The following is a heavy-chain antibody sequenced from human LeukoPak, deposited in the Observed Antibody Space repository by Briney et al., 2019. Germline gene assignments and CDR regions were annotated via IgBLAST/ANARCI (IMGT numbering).Heavy chain of an antibody. D-gene: IGHD3-16*01. CDR3: ARGDRGSLDY. CDR2: ISAYNGNT. CDR1: GYSFTTYG. Sequence: ASVKVSCKASGYSFTTYGITWVRQAPGQGLEWMGWISAYNGNTNYAQKFQGRVTMTTGTSTSTAYMELGSLRSDDTAVYYCARGDRGSLDYWGQRTLVTVSS. J-gene: IGHJ4*02. V-gene: IGHV1-18*01.